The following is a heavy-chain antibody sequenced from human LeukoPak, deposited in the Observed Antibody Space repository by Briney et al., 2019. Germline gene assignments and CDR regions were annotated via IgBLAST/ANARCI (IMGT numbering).Heavy chain of an antibody. J-gene: IGHJ5*02. V-gene: IGHV3-74*01. CDR2: VDVHGQGT. CDR1: GFTFDDYA. CDR3: ARSNYDSTTFYYHLDL. D-gene: IGHD2/OR15-2a*01. Sequence: PGRSLSLSCAASGFTFDDYAMHWVRQAPGKGPVWVSRVDVHGQGTAYADSVKGRFTISRDNAKNTLSLQMNSLSAEDTAVYYCARSNYDSTTFYYHLDLWGQGTLVTVSS.